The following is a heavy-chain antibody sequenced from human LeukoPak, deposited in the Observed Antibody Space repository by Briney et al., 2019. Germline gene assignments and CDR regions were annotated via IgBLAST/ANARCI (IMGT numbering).Heavy chain of an antibody. CDR2: ISSSSSYI. D-gene: IGHD6-13*01. Sequence: GGSLRLSCAASLFTFSSYSMNWVRQAPRTGLEWVSSISSSSSYIYYPDSVKGRFTISRDNAKNSLYLQMNSLRAEDTALYYCARPIAAAGPFDYWGQGTLVTVSS. J-gene: IGHJ4*02. CDR1: LFTFSSYS. V-gene: IGHV3-21*01. CDR3: ARPIAAAGPFDY.